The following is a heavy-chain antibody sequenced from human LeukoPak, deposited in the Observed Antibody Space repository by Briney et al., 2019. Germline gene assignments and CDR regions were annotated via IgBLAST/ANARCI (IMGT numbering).Heavy chain of an antibody. Sequence: GGSLRLSCAASGFTFSSYWMSWVRQAPGKGLEWVSAISGSGGSTYYADSVKGRFTISRDNSKNTLYLQMNSLRAEDTAVYYCAKLGGGECSSTSCYPNTLYYYDYWGQGTLVTVSS. CDR3: AKLGGGECSSTSCYPNTLYYYDY. CDR1: GFTFSSYW. J-gene: IGHJ4*02. D-gene: IGHD2-2*01. V-gene: IGHV3-23*01. CDR2: ISGSGGST.